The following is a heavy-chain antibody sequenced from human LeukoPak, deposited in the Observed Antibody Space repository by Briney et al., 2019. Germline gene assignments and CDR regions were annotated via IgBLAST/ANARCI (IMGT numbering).Heavy chain of an antibody. V-gene: IGHV4-34*01. J-gene: IGHJ4*02. CDR1: GGSFSGYY. D-gene: IGHD5-12*01. Sequence: SETLSLTCAVYGGSFSGYYWSWIRQPPGKGLEWIGEINHSGSTNYNPSLKSRVTISVDTSKNQFSLKLSSATAADTAVYYRARGRYSGYDYPDWGQGTLVTVSS. CDR3: ARGRYSGYDYPD. CDR2: INHSGST.